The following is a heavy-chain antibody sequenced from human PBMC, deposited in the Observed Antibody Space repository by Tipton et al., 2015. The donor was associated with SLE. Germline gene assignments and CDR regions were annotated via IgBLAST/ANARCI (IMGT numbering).Heavy chain of an antibody. Sequence: TLSLTCTVSGGSISGYYWSWVRQPPGKGLEWIGYIYYSGSTYYNPSLKSRVTIPVNTSKNQFFLRLRSVTAADTAVYYCARSGYSSGWYRGRFDIWGQGTMVTVSS. V-gene: IGHV4-59*06. CDR3: ARSGYSSGWYRGRFDI. D-gene: IGHD6-19*01. CDR2: IYYSGST. CDR1: GGSISGYY. J-gene: IGHJ3*02.